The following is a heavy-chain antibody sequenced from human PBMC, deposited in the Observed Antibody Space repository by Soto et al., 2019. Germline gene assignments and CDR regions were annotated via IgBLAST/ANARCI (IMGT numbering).Heavy chain of an antibody. J-gene: IGHJ4*02. D-gene: IGHD6-13*01. CDR3: ARHRIAAAGSHPDY. Sequence: QLQLQESGPGLVKPSETLSLTCTVSGGSISSSSYYWGWIRQPPGKGLEWIGSIYYSGRTYYNPSLKSRVTISVDTSKNQFSLKLSSVTAADTAVYYCARHRIAAAGSHPDYWGQGTLVTVSS. CDR1: GGSISSSSYY. CDR2: IYYSGRT. V-gene: IGHV4-39*01.